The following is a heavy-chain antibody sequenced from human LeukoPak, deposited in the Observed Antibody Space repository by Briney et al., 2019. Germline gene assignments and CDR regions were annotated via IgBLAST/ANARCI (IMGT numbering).Heavy chain of an antibody. Sequence: GGSLRLSCAASGFTFDDYGMSWVRQAPGKGLEWVSGINWNGGSTGYADSVKGRFTISRDNAKNSLYLQMNSLRAEDTALYYCARVVNIVGATSAFDIWGQGTMVTVSS. J-gene: IGHJ3*02. V-gene: IGHV3-20*04. D-gene: IGHD1-26*01. CDR3: ARVVNIVGATSAFDI. CDR2: INWNGGST. CDR1: GFTFDDYG.